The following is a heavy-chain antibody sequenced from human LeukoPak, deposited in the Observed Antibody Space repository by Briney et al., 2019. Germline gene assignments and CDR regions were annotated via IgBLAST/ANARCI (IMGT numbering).Heavy chain of an antibody. CDR1: GFTFSGHW. Sequence: GGSLRLSCAASGFTFSGHWMSWVRQAPGKGLECVANIKYDGSEKYYVDSGKGRFTISRDNAKNSVFLQMNSLRVEDTAVYYCARRNLFDHWGQGILVTVSS. CDR3: ARRNLFDH. J-gene: IGHJ4*02. V-gene: IGHV3-7*01. CDR2: IKYDGSEK.